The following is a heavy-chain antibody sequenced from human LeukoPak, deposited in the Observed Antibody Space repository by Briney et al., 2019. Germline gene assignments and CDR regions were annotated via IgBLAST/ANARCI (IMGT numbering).Heavy chain of an antibody. D-gene: IGHD1-1*01. V-gene: IGHV3-30*02. Sequence: GGSLRLSCAASGFTFSIYGMQWVRQAPGKGLEWVAFIRYDGSIKYYADSVKGRFIIARDNSKNTLYLQMSSLRAEDTAVYYCAKDQGNSPGGFDYWGQGTLVTVSS. CDR2: IRYDGSIK. CDR1: GFTFSIYG. CDR3: AKDQGNSPGGFDY. J-gene: IGHJ4*02.